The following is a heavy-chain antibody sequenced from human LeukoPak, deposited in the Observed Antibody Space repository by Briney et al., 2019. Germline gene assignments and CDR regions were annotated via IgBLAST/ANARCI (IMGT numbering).Heavy chain of an antibody. D-gene: IGHD6-19*01. CDR2: IYHSGST. V-gene: IGHV4-30-2*01. CDR1: GGSISSGGHY. Sequence: SQTLSLTCTVSGGSISSGGHYWSWIRQPPGKGLEWIGYIYHSGSTYYNPSLKSRVTISVDRSKNQFSLKLSSVTAADTAVYYCAGEGVNGIAVAGTGIQHWGQGTLVTVSS. J-gene: IGHJ1*01. CDR3: AGEGVNGIAVAGTGIQH.